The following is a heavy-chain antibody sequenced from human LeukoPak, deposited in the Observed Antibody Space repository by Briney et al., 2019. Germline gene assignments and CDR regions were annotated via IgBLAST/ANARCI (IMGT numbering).Heavy chain of an antibody. CDR2: IYPGDSDT. J-gene: IGHJ4*02. Sequence: GESLKISCKGSGYSFTSYWIGWVRQMPGKGLEWMGIIYPGDSDTRYSPSFQGQVTISADKSISTAYLQWSSLKASDTAMYYCARPFLGDGWYNHYFDYWGQGTLVTVSS. CDR1: GYSFTSYW. V-gene: IGHV5-51*01. D-gene: IGHD6-19*01. CDR3: ARPFLGDGWYNHYFDY.